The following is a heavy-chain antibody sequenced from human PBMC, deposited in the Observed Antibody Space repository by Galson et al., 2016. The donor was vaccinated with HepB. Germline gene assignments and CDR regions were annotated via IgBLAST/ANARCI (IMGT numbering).Heavy chain of an antibody. D-gene: IGHD3-22*01. CDR1: GFSFGSFA. V-gene: IGHV3-23*01. Sequence: SLRLSCAASGFSFGSFAMSWVRQAPGKGLEWVSAISGNARDTYFADSVKGRFTISRDNSQNTIYLQMNSLRAGDTAVYYCAKARFYDSRGYHSAGDEWGQGTLVTVSS. J-gene: IGHJ4*02. CDR3: AKARFYDSRGYHSAGDE. CDR2: ISGNARDT.